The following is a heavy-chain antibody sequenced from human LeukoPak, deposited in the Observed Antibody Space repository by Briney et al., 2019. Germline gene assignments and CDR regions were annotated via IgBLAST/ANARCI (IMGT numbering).Heavy chain of an antibody. CDR3: ARDHHRRLYDSQARDTFDI. CDR2: ISSSGSTI. CDR1: GFTFSSYE. Sequence: PGGSLRLSCAASGFTFSSYEMNWVRQAPGKGLEWVSYISSSGSTIYYADSVKGRFTISRDNAKSSMYLQMDSLRADDTAVYYCARDHHRRLYDSQARDTFDIWGQGTMVTVSS. V-gene: IGHV3-48*03. D-gene: IGHD3-22*01. J-gene: IGHJ3*02.